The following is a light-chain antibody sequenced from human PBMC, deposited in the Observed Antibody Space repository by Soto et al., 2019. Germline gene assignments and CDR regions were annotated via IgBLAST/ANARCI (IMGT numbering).Light chain of an antibody. CDR2: GVS. J-gene: IGKJ1*01. Sequence: EIVLTQSPGTLSLSPGERATLSCRASQSVPSNSLAWYQQKPGQAPILLIYGVSRRATGIPDRFSGSGSGTDFTLTISRLEPKDFAVYYCQQYDTSWTFGQGTKVEIK. CDR1: QSVPSNS. V-gene: IGKV3-20*01. CDR3: QQYDTSWT.